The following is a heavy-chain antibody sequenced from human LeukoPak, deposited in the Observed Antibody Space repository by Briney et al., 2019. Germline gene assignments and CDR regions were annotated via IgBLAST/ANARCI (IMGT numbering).Heavy chain of an antibody. J-gene: IGHJ4*02. D-gene: IGHD4-23*01. CDR2: ISWNSGSI. CDR3: AKDSTAMVVTPLDY. Sequence: GGSLRLSCAASGFTFDDYAMHWVRQAPGKGLEWVSGISWNSGSIGYADSVKGRFTISRDNAKNSLYLQMNSLRAEDTALYYCAKDSTAMVVTPLDYWGQGTLVTVSS. CDR1: GFTFDDYA. V-gene: IGHV3-9*01.